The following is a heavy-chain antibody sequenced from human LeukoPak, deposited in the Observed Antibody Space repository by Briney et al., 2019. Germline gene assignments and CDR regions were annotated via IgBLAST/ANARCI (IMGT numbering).Heavy chain of an antibody. CDR1: GGTFSSYA. Sequence: SVKVSCKASGGTFSSYAISWVRQAPGQGLEWMGGIIPIFGTANYAQKFQDRVTITTDESTSTAYMELSSLRSEDTAVYYCARDRVSYYYDSSGYPGSGYFDYWGQGTLVTVSS. CDR3: ARDRVSYYYDSSGYPGSGYFDY. V-gene: IGHV1-69*05. J-gene: IGHJ4*02. CDR2: IIPIFGTA. D-gene: IGHD3-22*01.